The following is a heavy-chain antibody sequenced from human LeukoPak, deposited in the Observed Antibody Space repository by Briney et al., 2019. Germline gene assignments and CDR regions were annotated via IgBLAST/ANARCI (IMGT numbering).Heavy chain of an antibody. CDR2: ISSSSSYI. Sequence: GGSLRLSCAASGFTFSSYSMNWVRQAPGKGLEWVSSISSSSSYIYYADSVKGRFTISRDNAKNSLYLQMNSLRAEDTAVYYCARESVSVVTRDFDYWGQGTLVTVSS. CDR3: ARESVSVVTRDFDY. J-gene: IGHJ4*02. CDR1: GFTFSSYS. V-gene: IGHV3-21*01. D-gene: IGHD4-23*01.